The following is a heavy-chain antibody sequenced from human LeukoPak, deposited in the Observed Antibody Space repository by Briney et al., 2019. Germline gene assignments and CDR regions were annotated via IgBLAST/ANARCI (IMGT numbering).Heavy chain of an antibody. D-gene: IGHD5-12*01. CDR3: ARVVDIVATAQNWFDP. CDR1: GGSISSYY. V-gene: IGHV4-59*01. CDR2: IYYSGST. J-gene: IGHJ5*02. Sequence: PSETLSLTCTVSGGSISSYYWSWIRQPPGKGLEWIGYIYYSGSTNYNPSLKSRVTISVDTSKNQFSLKLSSVTAADTAVYYCARVVDIVATAQNWFDPWGQGTLVTVSS.